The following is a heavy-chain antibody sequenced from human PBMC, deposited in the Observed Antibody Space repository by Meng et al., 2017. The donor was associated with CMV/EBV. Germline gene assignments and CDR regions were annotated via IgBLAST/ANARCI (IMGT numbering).Heavy chain of an antibody. Sequence: LTRAASGFTFSSYWMSSVRHAPGKGLEWVANIKQDGSEKYYVDSVKGRFTISRDNAKNSLYLQMNSLRAEDTAVYYCARDRTLRFLEWLNTHFDYWGQGTLVTVSS. V-gene: IGHV3-7*01. D-gene: IGHD3-3*01. CDR1: GFTFSSYW. CDR3: ARDRTLRFLEWLNTHFDY. J-gene: IGHJ4*02. CDR2: IKQDGSEK.